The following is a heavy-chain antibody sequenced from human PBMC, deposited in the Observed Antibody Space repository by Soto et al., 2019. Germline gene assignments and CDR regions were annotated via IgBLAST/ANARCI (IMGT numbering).Heavy chain of an antibody. CDR2: ITYDGSNK. V-gene: IGHV3-30*18. Sequence: GGSLRLSCAASGFTFSSYGMHWVRQAPGKGLEWVAVITYDGSNKYYADSVKGRFTISRDNSKNTLYLQMNSLRAEDTAEYYCAKDGSGLRQWLGFDYWGQGTLVTVSS. CDR1: GFTFSSYG. CDR3: AKDGSGLRQWLGFDY. D-gene: IGHD3-22*01. J-gene: IGHJ4*02.